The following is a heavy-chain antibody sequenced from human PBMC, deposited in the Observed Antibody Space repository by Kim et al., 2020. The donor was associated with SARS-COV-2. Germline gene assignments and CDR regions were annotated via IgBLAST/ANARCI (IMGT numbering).Heavy chain of an antibody. V-gene: IGHV3-53*01. Sequence: GGSPRLSCAVSGSSVRSSYMTWVRQAPGKGLEWVSAIHDAGSTYYADSVKGRFTISRDIPKDTLYLQMNSLRADDTAVYYCSRSTVGAYFDYWGQGSLV. J-gene: IGHJ4*02. CDR2: IHDAGST. CDR1: GSSVRSSY. D-gene: IGHD1-26*01. CDR3: SRSTVGAYFDY.